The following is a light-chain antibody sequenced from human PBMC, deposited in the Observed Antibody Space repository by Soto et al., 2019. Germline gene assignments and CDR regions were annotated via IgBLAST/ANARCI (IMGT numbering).Light chain of an antibody. CDR3: SSYTSSNTYV. J-gene: IGLJ1*01. V-gene: IGLV2-14*03. CDR1: ISDVSGYNF. Sequence: QSALTQPASVSGSPGQSITISCTGTISDVSGYNFVSWYQQYPGKAPKLMIYDVSNRPSGVSNRFSGSKSGNTASLTISGLQAEDEADYYCSSYTSSNTYVLGAGTKVTVL. CDR2: DVS.